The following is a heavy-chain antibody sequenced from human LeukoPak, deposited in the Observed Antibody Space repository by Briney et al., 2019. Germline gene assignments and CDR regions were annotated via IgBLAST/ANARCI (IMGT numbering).Heavy chain of an antibody. V-gene: IGHV3-33*01. CDR3: AREIDSSAFREADYFDF. Sequence: GGSLRLSCAASGFTFSSYGMHWVRQAPGKGLEWVAVIWYDGSNKYYADSVKGRFTISRDNSKNTLYLQMNSLRADDTAVYYCAREIDSSAFREADYFDFWGQGTLVTVSS. D-gene: IGHD3-22*01. J-gene: IGHJ4*02. CDR2: IWYDGSNK. CDR1: GFTFSSYG.